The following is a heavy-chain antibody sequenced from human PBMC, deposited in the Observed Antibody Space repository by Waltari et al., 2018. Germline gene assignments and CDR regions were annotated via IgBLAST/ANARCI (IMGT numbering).Heavy chain of an antibody. D-gene: IGHD1-26*01. J-gene: IGHJ4*02. CDR3: AREGGNYGY. CDR1: GFIFNRYS. CDR2: ISSSSRII. Sequence: EVQLVESGGDLVQPGRSLRLSCVGSGFIFNRYSMNWVRQAPGRGLEWISYISSSSRIIYYADSVKGRFTISRDNAQNSLFLQMDSLTAEDTAVYFCAREGGNYGYWGQGTLVTVSS. V-gene: IGHV3-48*04.